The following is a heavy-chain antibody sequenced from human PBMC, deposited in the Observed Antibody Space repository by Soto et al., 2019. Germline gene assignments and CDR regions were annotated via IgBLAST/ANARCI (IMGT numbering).Heavy chain of an antibody. V-gene: IGHV4-59*01. CDR2: IHYSGTT. CDR3: ARTVVVRGWFDP. CDR1: GGSITSYY. D-gene: IGHD2-2*01. J-gene: IGHJ5*02. Sequence: PSETLSLTCSVSGGSITSYYWSWIRQPPGKGLEWIGYIHYSGTTNYNPSLKSRVTISVDTSKKQFSLKLTSVTAADTAVYYCARTVVVRGWFDPWGQGTLVTVSS.